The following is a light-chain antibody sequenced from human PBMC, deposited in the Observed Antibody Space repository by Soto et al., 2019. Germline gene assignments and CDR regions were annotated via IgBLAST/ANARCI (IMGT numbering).Light chain of an antibody. CDR1: QSISGY. V-gene: IGKV1-39*01. Sequence: DIQMTQSPSSLSSSVGDRVTITCRASQSISGYLWWYQKKPETATKLLIYAASSVQSGVPSRCSGSESGTDFTLTISSLQPEVFATYYCQQSYSSPTFGQGTRLEIK. CDR2: AAS. CDR3: QQSYSSPT. J-gene: IGKJ5*01.